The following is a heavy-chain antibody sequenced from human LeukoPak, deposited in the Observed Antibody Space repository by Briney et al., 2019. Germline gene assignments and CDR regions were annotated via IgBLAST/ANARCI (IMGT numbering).Heavy chain of an antibody. CDR3: AKDNAYYYGSGSYFDY. Sequence: PGGSLRLSCAASGFTFSSYGMHWVRQAPGKGLEWVAFIRYDGSNKYYADSVKGRFTISRDNSKNTLYLQMNSLRAEDTAVYYCAKDNAYYYGSGSYFDYWGQGTLVTVSS. D-gene: IGHD3-10*01. CDR2: IRYDGSNK. J-gene: IGHJ4*02. V-gene: IGHV3-30*02. CDR1: GFTFSSYG.